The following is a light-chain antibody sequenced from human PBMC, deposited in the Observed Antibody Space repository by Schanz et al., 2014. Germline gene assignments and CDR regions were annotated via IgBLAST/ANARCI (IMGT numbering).Light chain of an antibody. CDR2: GAS. Sequence: EIVMTQSPATLSVSPGEGATLSCRASQSINSNLAWYQRRPGQAPRLLIYGASTRATGIPARFSGSGSGTEFTLTISSLQAEDVAVYYCQQYYNTPQTFGPGTKVDIK. CDR3: QQYYNTPQT. J-gene: IGKJ3*01. CDR1: QSINSN. V-gene: IGKV3D-15*01.